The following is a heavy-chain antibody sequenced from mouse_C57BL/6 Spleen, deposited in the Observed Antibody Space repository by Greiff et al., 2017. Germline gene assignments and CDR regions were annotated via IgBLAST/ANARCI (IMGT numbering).Heavy chain of an antibody. Sequence: KESCKASGYTFTSYWMQWVKQRPGQGLEWIGEIDPSDSYTNYNQKFKGKATLTVDTSSSTAYMQLGSLSSEDSAFYYCARRDVGFAYWGQGTLVTVSA. D-gene: IGHD3-3*01. V-gene: IGHV1-50*01. J-gene: IGHJ3*01. CDR1: GYTFTSYW. CDR2: IDPSDSYT. CDR3: ARRDVGFAY.